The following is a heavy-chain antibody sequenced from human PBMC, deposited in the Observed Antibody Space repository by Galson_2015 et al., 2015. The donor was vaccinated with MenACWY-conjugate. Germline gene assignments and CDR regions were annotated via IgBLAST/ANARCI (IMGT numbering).Heavy chain of an antibody. CDR1: GGTLSTYG. Sequence: SVKVSCKASGGTLSTYGVSWVRQAPGQGLEWMGGIIPKFGTTHYAHKFQGRVTIIADESTSTVYMDLSSLKSEDTAVYFCARARKRVIEPVPRHFHHYNGMDVWGQGTMVIVS. J-gene: IGHJ6*02. V-gene: IGHV1-69*13. CDR2: IIPKFGTT. CDR3: ARARKRVIEPVPRHFHHYNGMDV. D-gene: IGHD1-14*01.